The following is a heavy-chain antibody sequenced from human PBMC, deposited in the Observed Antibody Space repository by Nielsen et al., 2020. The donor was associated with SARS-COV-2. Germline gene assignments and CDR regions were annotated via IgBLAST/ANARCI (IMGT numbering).Heavy chain of an antibody. CDR2: IYYSGST. D-gene: IGHD2-15*01. CDR1: GGSISSYY. V-gene: IGHV4-59*08. CDR3: ARHIGYCSGGSCYPFDY. Sequence: GSLRLSCTVSGGSISSYYWSWIRQPPGKGLEWIGYIYYSGSTNYNPSLKGRVTISVDTSKNQFSLKPSSVTAADTAVYYCARHIGYCSGGSCYPFDYWGQGTLVTVSS. J-gene: IGHJ4*02.